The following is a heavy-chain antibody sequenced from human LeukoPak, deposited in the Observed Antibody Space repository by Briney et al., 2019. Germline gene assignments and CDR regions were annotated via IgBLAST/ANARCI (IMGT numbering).Heavy chain of an antibody. CDR3: ARNDY. J-gene: IGHJ4*02. V-gene: IGHV3-30-3*01. CDR2: ISYDGSNK. CDR1: GFTFTSYA. Sequence: GGSLRHSCAANGFTFTSYAMNWVRQAQGKGLEWVAVISYDGSNKYYADSVKGRFTISRDNSKTTLYLQMNSLRAEDTAVYYCARNDYWGQGTLVTVSS.